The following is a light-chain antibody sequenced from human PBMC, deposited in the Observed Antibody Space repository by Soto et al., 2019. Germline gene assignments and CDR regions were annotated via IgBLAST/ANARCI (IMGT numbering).Light chain of an antibody. V-gene: IGKV3-11*01. CDR2: DAS. CDR3: QQRSDWPTPT. Sequence: EIALTQSPATLSLSPGERATLSCRASQSVSSYLAWYQQKPGQAPRLLIYDASNRATGIPVRFSGSGSGTDFPLTISSLEPEDFAVYYCQQRSDWPTPTFGGGTKVEIK. CDR1: QSVSSY. J-gene: IGKJ4*01.